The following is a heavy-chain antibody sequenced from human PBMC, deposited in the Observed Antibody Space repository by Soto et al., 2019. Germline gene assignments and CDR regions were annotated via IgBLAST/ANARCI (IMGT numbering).Heavy chain of an antibody. J-gene: IGHJ5*02. CDR3: ARDHDYYGSGSPENWFDP. V-gene: IGHV4-39*02. CDR2: IYYSGST. D-gene: IGHD3-10*01. Sequence: KTSETLSLTCTVSGGSISSSSYYWGWIRQPPGKGLEWIGSIYYSGSTYYNPSLKSRVTISVDTSKNQFSLKLSSVTAADTAVYYCARDHDYYGSGSPENWFDPWGQGTLVTVSS. CDR1: GGSISSSSYY.